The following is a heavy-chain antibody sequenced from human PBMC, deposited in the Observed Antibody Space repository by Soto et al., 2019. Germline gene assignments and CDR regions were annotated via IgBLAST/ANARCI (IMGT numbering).Heavy chain of an antibody. CDR3: ARGRYYYDSSGYWHYFDY. V-gene: IGHV3-48*03. D-gene: IGHD3-22*01. Sequence: GGSLRLSCAASGFTFSSYEMNWVRQAPGKGLEWVSYISSSGSTIYYADSVKGRFTISRDNAKNSLYLQMNSLRAEDTAVYYCARGRYYYDSSGYWHYFDYWGQGTLVTVS. J-gene: IGHJ4*02. CDR2: ISSSGSTI. CDR1: GFTFSSYE.